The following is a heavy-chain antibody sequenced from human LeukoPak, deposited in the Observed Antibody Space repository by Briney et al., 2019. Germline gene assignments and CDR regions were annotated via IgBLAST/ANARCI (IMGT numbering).Heavy chain of an antibody. J-gene: IGHJ4*02. CDR1: GYTFSSFT. CDR3: GRGIDYSSGPDY. CDR2: ISASGGSA. D-gene: IGHD6-19*01. V-gene: IGHV3-23*01. Sequence: GGSLRLSCAASGYTFSSFTLRWVRQAPGKGLEWVSVISASGGSAYYVDSVKGRFTMSRDNSKNTLYLQMNSLRAEDTAVYYCGRGIDYSSGPDYWGQGTLVTVSS.